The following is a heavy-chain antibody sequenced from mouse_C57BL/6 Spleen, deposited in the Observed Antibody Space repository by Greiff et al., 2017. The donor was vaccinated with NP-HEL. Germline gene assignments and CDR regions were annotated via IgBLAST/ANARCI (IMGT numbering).Heavy chain of an antibody. Sequence: QVQLQQPGAELVMPGASVKLSFKASGYTFTSYWMHWVKQRPGQGLEWIGEIDPSDSYTNYNQKFKGKSTLTVDKSSSTAYMQLSSLTSEDSAVYYCARKTGYYAMDYWGQGTSVTVSS. CDR2: IDPSDSYT. J-gene: IGHJ4*01. CDR3: ARKTGYYAMDY. V-gene: IGHV1-69*01. CDR1: GYTFTSYW. D-gene: IGHD4-1*01.